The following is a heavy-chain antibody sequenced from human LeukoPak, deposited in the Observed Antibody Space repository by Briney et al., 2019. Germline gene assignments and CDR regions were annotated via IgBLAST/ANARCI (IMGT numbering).Heavy chain of an antibody. J-gene: IGHJ2*01. CDR2: IYYSGST. Sequence: PSETLSLTCTVSGGSVSSGSYYWSWIRQPPGKGLEWIGYIYYSGSTNYNPSLKSRVTISVDTSKNQFSLKLSSVTAADTAVYYCARGNNYYDSSGYYPNWYFDLWGRGTLVTVSS. D-gene: IGHD3-22*01. CDR3: ARGNNYYDSSGYYPNWYFDL. CDR1: GGSVSSGSYY. V-gene: IGHV4-61*01.